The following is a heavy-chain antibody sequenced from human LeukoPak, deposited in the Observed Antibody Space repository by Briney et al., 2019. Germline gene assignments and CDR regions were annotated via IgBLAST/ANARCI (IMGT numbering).Heavy chain of an antibody. CDR3: ARVRAGATTSGAFDI. J-gene: IGHJ3*02. Sequence: ASVKVSCKASAGTFSSYAISWVRQAPGQGLEWMGRIIPILGIANYAQKFQGRVTITADKSTSTAYMELSSLRSEDTAVYYCARVRAGATTSGAFDIWGQGTMVTVSS. D-gene: IGHD1-26*01. CDR2: IIPILGIA. V-gene: IGHV1-69*04. CDR1: AGTFSSYA.